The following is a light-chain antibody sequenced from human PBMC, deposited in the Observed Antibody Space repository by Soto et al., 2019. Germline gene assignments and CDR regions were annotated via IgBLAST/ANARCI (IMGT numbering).Light chain of an antibody. V-gene: IGKV1-5*01. CDR3: QQYTTYPYT. CDR2: DAS. J-gene: IGKJ2*01. CDR1: QSVTTW. Sequence: DIQMTQSPSTLSASVGDRVTITCRASQSVTTWLAWYQQKPGKAPNLLIYDASRLQSGIPSRFSGSGSGTKFTLTISSLQPDDFATYYCQQYTTYPYTFGQGTKLEIK.